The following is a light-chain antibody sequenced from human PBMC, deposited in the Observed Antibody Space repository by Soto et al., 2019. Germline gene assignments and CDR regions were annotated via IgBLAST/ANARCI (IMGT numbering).Light chain of an antibody. J-gene: IGLJ1*01. CDR2: EVT. Sequence: QSALTQPASVSGSPGQSITISCTGTSSDVGGYHYVSWYQQLPGKAPRLMIYEVTKRPSGVSNRFSGSKSDNTASLTTSGLQAEGEADNQCCSNAGSSTFHVFGTGTKVTVL. CDR3: CSNAGSSTFHV. V-gene: IGLV2-23*02. CDR1: SSDVGGYHY.